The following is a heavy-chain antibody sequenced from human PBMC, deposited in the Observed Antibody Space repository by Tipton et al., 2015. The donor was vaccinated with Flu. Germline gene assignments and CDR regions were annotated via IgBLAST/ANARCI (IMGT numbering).Heavy chain of an antibody. J-gene: IGHJ3*02. Sequence: LRLSCTVSGGSISSYYWSWIRQPAGKGLEWIGRIYTSGGTNYIPSLKSRVTMSVDTSKNQFSLTRSSVTAADTAVYYCAGDGGRITRIVGGAFDIWGQGTMVTVSS. CDR2: IYTSGGT. V-gene: IGHV4-4*07. CDR3: AGDGGRITRIVGGAFDI. CDR1: GGSISSYY. D-gene: IGHD3-22*01.